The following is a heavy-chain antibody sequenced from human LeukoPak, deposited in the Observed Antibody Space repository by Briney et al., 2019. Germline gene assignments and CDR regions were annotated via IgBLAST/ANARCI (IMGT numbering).Heavy chain of an antibody. CDR2: ISGSSSYI. CDR3: ARAETTVTRPHWFDP. V-gene: IGHV3-11*04. D-gene: IGHD4-17*01. J-gene: IGHJ5*02. CDR1: RFTFSDYY. Sequence: PGGSLRLSCAASRFTFSDYYMNWIRQAPGKGLEWVSYISGSSSYIYYADSVKGRFTISRDNAKNSLYLQMNSLRAEDTAVYYCARAETTVTRPHWFDPWGQGTLVTVSS.